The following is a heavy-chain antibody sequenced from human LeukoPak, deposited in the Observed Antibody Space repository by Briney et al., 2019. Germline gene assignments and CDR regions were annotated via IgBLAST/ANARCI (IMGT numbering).Heavy chain of an antibody. D-gene: IGHD2-21*02. CDR3: ATGNCGGDCYTYYYFYMDV. CDR2: IRFDGSNK. J-gene: IGHJ6*03. CDR1: GFTFSSYG. Sequence: PGGSLRLSCAASGFTFSSYGMHWVRQAPGKGLEWVAFIRFDGSNKYYADSVKGRFTISRDNSKNTLYLQMNGLRAEDTAVYHCATGNCGGDCYTYYYFYMDVWGKGTTVTVSS. V-gene: IGHV3-30*02.